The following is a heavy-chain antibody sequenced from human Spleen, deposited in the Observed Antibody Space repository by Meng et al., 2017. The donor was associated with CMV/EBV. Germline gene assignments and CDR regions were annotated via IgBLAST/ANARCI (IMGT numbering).Heavy chain of an antibody. CDR1: GFTFSGYG. J-gene: IGHJ4*02. D-gene: IGHD3-22*01. CDR2: IRYDGSNK. CDR3: AKDPYYYDSSGYYYEGYFDY. V-gene: IGHV3-30*02. Sequence: GESLKISCAASGFTFSGYGMHWVRQAPGKGLEWVAIIRYDGSNKYYADSVKGRFTISRDNSKNTLYLQMNSLRAEDTAVYYCAKDPYYYDSSGYYYEGYFDYWGQGTLVTVSS.